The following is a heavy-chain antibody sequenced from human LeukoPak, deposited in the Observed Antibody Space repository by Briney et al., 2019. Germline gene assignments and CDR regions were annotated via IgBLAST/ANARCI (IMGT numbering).Heavy chain of an antibody. CDR2: IYYSGST. Sequence: SETLSLTCTVSGGSINSYYWSWIRQPPGKGLEWIGYIYYSGSTNYNPSLKSRVTISVDTSKNQFSLKLSSVTAADTAVYYCARRGSDFDYWGQGTLVTVSS. V-gene: IGHV4-59*12. CDR1: GGSINSYY. J-gene: IGHJ4*02. CDR3: ARRGSDFDY. D-gene: IGHD3-16*01.